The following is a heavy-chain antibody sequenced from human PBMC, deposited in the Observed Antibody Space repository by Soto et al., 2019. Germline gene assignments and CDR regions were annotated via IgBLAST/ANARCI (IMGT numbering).Heavy chain of an antibody. Sequence: KSLKWVSAISGSGGSTYYADSVKGRFTISRDNAKNTLYLQMNSLRAEDTAVYYCAKGGLYYDFFFFQAEDGIRAVRSVSAFLLNRSSDL. V-gene: IGHV3-23*01. CDR2: ISGSGGST. J-gene: IGHJ2*01. CDR3: AKGGLYYDFFFFQAEDGIRAVRSVSAFLLNRSSDL. D-gene: IGHD3-3*01.